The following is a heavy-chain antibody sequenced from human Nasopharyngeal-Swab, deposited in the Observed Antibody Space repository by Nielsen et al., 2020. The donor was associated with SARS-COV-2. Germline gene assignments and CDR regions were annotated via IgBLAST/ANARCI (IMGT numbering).Heavy chain of an antibody. D-gene: IGHD5-18*01. CDR2: IDPSDSYT. CDR3: ARRSLEMSYGVYYYYMDV. CDR1: GYSFTSYW. V-gene: IGHV5-10-1*01. J-gene: IGHJ6*03. Sequence: GESLKISCKGSGYSFTSYWISWVRQMPGKGLEWMGRIDPSDSYTNYSPSFQGHVTISADKSISTAYLQWSSLKASDTAMYYCARRSLEMSYGVYYYYMDVWGKGTTVTVSS.